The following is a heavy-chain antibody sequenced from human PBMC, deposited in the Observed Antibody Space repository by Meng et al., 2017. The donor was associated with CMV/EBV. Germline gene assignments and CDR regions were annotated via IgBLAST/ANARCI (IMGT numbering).Heavy chain of an antibody. CDR3: ARDMDSYGYGS. Sequence: SETLSLTCTVSDGSISSYYWSWIRQPPGKGLEWIGYIYYSGSTNYNPSLKSRVTISVDTSKNQFSLKLSSVTAADTAVYYCARDMDSYGYGSWGQGTLVTVSS. J-gene: IGHJ5*02. D-gene: IGHD5-18*01. V-gene: IGHV4-59*01. CDR1: DGSISSYY. CDR2: IYYSGST.